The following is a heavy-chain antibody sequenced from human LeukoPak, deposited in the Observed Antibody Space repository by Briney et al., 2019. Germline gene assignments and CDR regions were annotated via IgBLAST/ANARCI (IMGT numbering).Heavy chain of an antibody. CDR3: VKDRTINGRSSSFDS. CDR2: IWYDGSNK. Sequence: GGSLRLSCTASRFTFRSYGMHWVRQAPGKGLEWVAGIWYDGSNKYYADSVKGRFTISRDNSKNTLYLQMNSLRAEDTALYYCVKDRTINGRSSSFDSWGQGTLVTVSS. D-gene: IGHD1-26*01. CDR1: RFTFRSYG. V-gene: IGHV3-30*02. J-gene: IGHJ4*02.